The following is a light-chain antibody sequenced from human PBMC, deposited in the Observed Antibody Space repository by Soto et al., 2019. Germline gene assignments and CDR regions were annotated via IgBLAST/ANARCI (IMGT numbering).Light chain of an antibody. CDR2: DAS. V-gene: IGKV1-5*01. J-gene: IGKJ2*01. CDR3: QQYNSPIYT. CDR1: QNIITW. Sequence: DIQMTQSPSTLSASVGDRVTITCRASQNIITWLAWYQQKAGKAPKLLIFDASTLDSGVPSRFSGSGSGTEFTLTITSLQPDDFATYYCQQYNSPIYTFGQGTKLEIK.